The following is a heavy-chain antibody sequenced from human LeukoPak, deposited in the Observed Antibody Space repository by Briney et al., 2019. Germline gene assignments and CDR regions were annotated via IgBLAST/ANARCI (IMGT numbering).Heavy chain of an antibody. CDR3: ARQSIPSPFDY. Sequence: SETLSLTCTVSGGSISSYYWSWIRQPAGKGLEWIGRIYTSGSTNYNPSLKSRLTISVDTSKNQFSLKLSSVTAADTAVYYCARQSIPSPFDYWGQGTLVTVSS. J-gene: IGHJ4*02. D-gene: IGHD2-21*01. CDR2: IYTSGST. V-gene: IGHV4-4*07. CDR1: GGSISSYY.